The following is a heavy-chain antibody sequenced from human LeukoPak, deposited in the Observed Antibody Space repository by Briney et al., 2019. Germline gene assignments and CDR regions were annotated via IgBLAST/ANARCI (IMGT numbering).Heavy chain of an antibody. V-gene: IGHV1-18*01. J-gene: IGHJ4*02. CDR1: GGTFSSYA. D-gene: IGHD3-22*01. CDR2: ISAYNGNT. Sequence: ASVKVPRKASGGTFSSYAISWVRQAPGQGLEWMGWISAYNGNTNYVQKLQGRVTMTTDTSTSTAYMELRSLRSDDTAVYYCARSPADVTMIVVVIPYYFDYWGQGTLVTVSS. CDR3: ARSPADVTMIVVVIPYYFDY.